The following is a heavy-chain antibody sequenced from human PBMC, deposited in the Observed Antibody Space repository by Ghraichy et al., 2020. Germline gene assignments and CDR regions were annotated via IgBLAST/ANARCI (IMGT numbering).Heavy chain of an antibody. CDR1: GGSISSSSYY. CDR2: IYYSGST. J-gene: IGHJ4*02. V-gene: IGHV4-39*01. CDR3: ARHDNVVGAISFDY. Sequence: SETLSLTCTVSGGSISSSSYYWGWIRQPPGKGLEWIGSIYYSGSTYYNPSLKSRVTISVDTSKNQFSLKLSSVTAADTAVYYCARHDNVVGAISFDYWGQGTLVTVSS. D-gene: IGHD1-26*01.